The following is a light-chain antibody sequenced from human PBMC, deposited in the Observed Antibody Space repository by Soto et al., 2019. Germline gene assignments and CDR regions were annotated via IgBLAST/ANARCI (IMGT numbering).Light chain of an antibody. V-gene: IGKV3-11*01. CDR2: DAS. CDR1: QSVSSY. Sequence: EIVLTQSPATLSLSPGERATISCRASQSVSSYLAWYQQKPGQAPRLLIYDASNRATGIPARFSGSGSGTDFTLTISSLEPEDFAVYYCQQGITFGGGTKVDIK. CDR3: QQGIT. J-gene: IGKJ4*01.